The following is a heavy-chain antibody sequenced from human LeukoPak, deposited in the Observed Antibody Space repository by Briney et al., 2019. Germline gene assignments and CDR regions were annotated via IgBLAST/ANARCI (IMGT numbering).Heavy chain of an antibody. Sequence: ASVKVSYKTSGYTFTTYYMHWVRQAPGQGLEWMGIINPSGGSTYYAQKFQGRVTMTRDMSTTTVYMELSSLRSEDTAVYYCARDRTPRQTSNWFDPWGQGTLVTVSS. CDR1: GYTFTTYY. CDR2: INPSGGST. V-gene: IGHV1-46*01. CDR3: ARDRTPRQTSNWFDP. J-gene: IGHJ5*02. D-gene: IGHD2-15*01.